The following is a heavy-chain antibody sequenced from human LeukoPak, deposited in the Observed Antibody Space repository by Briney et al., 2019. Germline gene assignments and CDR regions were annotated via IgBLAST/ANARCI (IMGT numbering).Heavy chain of an antibody. CDR1: GGSISSGSYD. V-gene: IGHV4-61*02. CDR2: IYTSGST. Sequence: SETLSLTCTVSGGSISSGSYDWSWIRQPAGKGLEWIGRIYTSGSTNYNPSLKSRVTISVDTSKNQFSLKLSSVTAADTAVYYCARTGNWGAFDIWGQGTMVTVSS. CDR3: ARTGNWGAFDI. J-gene: IGHJ3*02. D-gene: IGHD3-16*01.